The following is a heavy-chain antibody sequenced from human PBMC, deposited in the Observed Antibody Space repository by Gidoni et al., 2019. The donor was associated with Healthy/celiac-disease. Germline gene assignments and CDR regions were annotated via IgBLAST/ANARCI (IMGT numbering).Heavy chain of an antibody. CDR2: IYYSGCT. V-gene: IGHV4-59*01. J-gene: IGHJ1*01. D-gene: IGHD6-19*01. Sequence: QVQLPESGPGLVKPSETLSLTCTVSGGSISSYYWSWIRQPPGKGLEWIGYIYYSGCTNYNPSLKSRVTISVDTSKNQFSLKLSSVTAADTAVYYCARDPVAGNSGGLQYFQHWGQGTLVTVSS. CDR3: ARDPVAGNSGGLQYFQH. CDR1: GGSISSYY.